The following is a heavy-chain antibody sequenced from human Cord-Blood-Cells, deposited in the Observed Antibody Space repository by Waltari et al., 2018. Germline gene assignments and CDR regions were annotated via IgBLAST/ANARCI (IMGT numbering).Heavy chain of an antibody. J-gene: IGHJ4*02. CDR3: ARDRVGYCSSTSCYEGDSYFDY. V-gene: IGHV3-48*02. D-gene: IGHD2-2*01. Sequence: EVQLVESGGGLVQPGGSLRLSCAASGVTFSSYSMNWVRQAPGKGLEWVSYVSSSSSTIYYADSVKGRFTISRDNAKNSLYLQMNSLRDEDTAVYYCARDRVGYCSSTSCYEGDSYFDYWGQGTLVTVSS. CDR1: GVTFSSYS. CDR2: VSSSSSTI.